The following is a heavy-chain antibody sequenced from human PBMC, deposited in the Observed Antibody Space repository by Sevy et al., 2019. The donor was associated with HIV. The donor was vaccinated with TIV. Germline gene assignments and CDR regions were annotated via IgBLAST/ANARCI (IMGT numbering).Heavy chain of an antibody. V-gene: IGHV3-9*01. J-gene: IGHJ5*01. CDR2: SSWNSGSI. Sequence: GGSLRLSCVASGFTFDDYAMHWVRQAPGKGPEWVSGSSWNSGSIGYAESVKGRFTISRVNAKNSLYLQMNSLRVEDTALYYCAKGIGYSNGWYSWFDSWGQGTLVTVSS. CDR1: GFTFDDYA. D-gene: IGHD6-19*01. CDR3: AKGIGYSNGWYSWFDS.